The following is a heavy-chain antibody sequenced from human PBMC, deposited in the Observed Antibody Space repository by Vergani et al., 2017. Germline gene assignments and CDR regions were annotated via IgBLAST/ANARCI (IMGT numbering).Heavy chain of an antibody. J-gene: IGHJ3*02. V-gene: IGHV3-74*01. CDR3: ARMWRQLWLGFDI. Sequence: EVQVVESGGGLIKPGGSLRLSCVVSGITFKNAWINWVRQAPGKGLVWVSRINSDGSSTSYADSVKGRFTISRDNAKNTLYLQMNSLRAEDTAVYYCARMWRQLWLGFDIWGQGTMVTVSS. D-gene: IGHD5-18*01. CDR2: INSDGSST. CDR1: GITFKNAW.